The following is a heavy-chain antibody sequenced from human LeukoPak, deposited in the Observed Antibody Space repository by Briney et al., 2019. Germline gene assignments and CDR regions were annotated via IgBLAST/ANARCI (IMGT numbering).Heavy chain of an antibody. CDR1: GGSFSDYF. CDR2: IVLHGNT. Sequence: SETLSLTCAVYGGSFSDYFWNWIHQPPGRGLEWVGEIVLHGNTHYNPSLKSRVTISLDTSKNQFSLKLSSVTAADTAVYYCARGSASASWLIQHWGQGTLVTVSS. D-gene: IGHD6-13*01. V-gene: IGHV4-34*01. J-gene: IGHJ1*01. CDR3: ARGSASASWLIQH.